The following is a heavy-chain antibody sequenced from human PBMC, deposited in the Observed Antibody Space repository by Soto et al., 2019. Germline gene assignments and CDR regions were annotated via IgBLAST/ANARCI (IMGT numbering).Heavy chain of an antibody. V-gene: IGHV4-4*07. CDR3: ARVRAGYYYDSSGYSYYYYGMDV. Sequence: NASETLSLTCTVSGGSISSYYWSWIRQPAGKRLEWIGRIYPSGSTNYNPSLKSRVTMSIGTSKNQFSLKLTSVTAADTAVYFCARVRAGYYYDSSGYSYYYYGMDVWGQGTTVTVSS. CDR2: IYPSGST. J-gene: IGHJ6*02. CDR1: GGSISSYY. D-gene: IGHD3-22*01.